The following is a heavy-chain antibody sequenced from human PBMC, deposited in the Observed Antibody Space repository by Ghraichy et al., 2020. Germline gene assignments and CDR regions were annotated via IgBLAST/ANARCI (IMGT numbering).Heavy chain of an antibody. D-gene: IGHD4-17*01. V-gene: IGHV1-58*01. Sequence: SVKVSCKASGFNLTSSALHWVRQARGQRLECIGWIVVGSGNTNIAQKFQERLTITTDMSTSTAYMELSSLRSEDTAVYYCAADSLHLLSSTGYFYGMDVWGKGTTLTVSA. CDR3: AADSLHLLSSTGYFYGMDV. CDR1: GFNLTSSA. J-gene: IGHJ6*04. CDR2: IVVGSGNT.